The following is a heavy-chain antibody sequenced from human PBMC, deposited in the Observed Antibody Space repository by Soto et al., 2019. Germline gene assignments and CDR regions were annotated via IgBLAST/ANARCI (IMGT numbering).Heavy chain of an antibody. V-gene: IGHV1-58*02. J-gene: IGHJ6*03. CDR2: IVVGSGNT. CDR3: AADSLSDCGGWESYSCRRYYYYIDV. D-gene: IGHD3-16*01. Sequence: SVKVSCKASGFTFTSSAMQWVRQARGQRLEWIGWIVVGSGNTNYAQKFQERVTITRDMSTSTAYMELSSLRSEDTAVYYCAADSLSDCGGWESYSCRRYYYYIDVWG. CDR1: GFTFTSSA.